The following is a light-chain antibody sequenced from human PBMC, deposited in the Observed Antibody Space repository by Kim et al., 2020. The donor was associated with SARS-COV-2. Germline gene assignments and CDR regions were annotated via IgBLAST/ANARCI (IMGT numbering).Light chain of an antibody. V-gene: IGKV1-5*03. CDR3: QQYHSFPNT. Sequence: GDRGTITCRASQTISDWLAWYRQKPGRAPQLRLKKASSLQSGVPSRFSGRGSGTEFTLTITSLQPDDFSTYICQQYHSFPNTFGQGTKLEI. CDR2: KAS. CDR1: QTISDW. J-gene: IGKJ2*01.